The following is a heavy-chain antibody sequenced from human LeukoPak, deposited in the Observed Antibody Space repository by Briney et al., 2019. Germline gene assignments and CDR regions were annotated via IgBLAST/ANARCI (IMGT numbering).Heavy chain of an antibody. D-gene: IGHD3-3*01. V-gene: IGHV4-4*07. J-gene: IGHJ5*02. CDR3: ACNYDFWSGYTP. CDR1: GGSISSYS. Sequence: SETLSLTCTVSGGSISSYSWSWIRQPAGKGLEWIGRIYTSGNANYNPSLNSRVTMSVDTSKNQFSLKLSSVTAADTAVYYCACNYDFWSGYTPWGQGTLVTVSS. CDR2: IYTSGNA.